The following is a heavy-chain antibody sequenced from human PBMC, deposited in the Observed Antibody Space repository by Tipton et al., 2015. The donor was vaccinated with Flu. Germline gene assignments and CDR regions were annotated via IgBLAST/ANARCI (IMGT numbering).Heavy chain of an antibody. CDR3: AAGSDCNVTGSCYTGQY. Sequence: TLSLTCAFSGDSIRSSDYYWGWIRQPPGKGLVWVGNIFHSGNTYHNPSLKSRVTISVDTSKNQFSLKLSSVTAADTAVYSCAAGSDCNVTGSCYTGQYWGQGILVTVSS. D-gene: IGHD2-21*02. J-gene: IGHJ4*02. V-gene: IGHV4-38-2*01. CDR2: IFHSGNT. CDR1: GDSIRSSDYY.